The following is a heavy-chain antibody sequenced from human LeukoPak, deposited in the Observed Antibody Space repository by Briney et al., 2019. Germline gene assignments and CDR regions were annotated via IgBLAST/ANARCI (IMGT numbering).Heavy chain of an antibody. CDR3: ARVGGGITGIQQLSYYDY. D-gene: IGHD1-20*01. J-gene: IGHJ4*02. Sequence: SETLSLTCTVSGGSISSYYWSWLRQPPGKGLEWIGYIYYSGSTNYNPSLTSRVTISVDTSKNQFSLKLSSVTAADTAVYYCARVGGGITGIQQLSYYDYWGQGTLVTVSS. CDR1: GGSISSYY. V-gene: IGHV4-59*01. CDR2: IYYSGST.